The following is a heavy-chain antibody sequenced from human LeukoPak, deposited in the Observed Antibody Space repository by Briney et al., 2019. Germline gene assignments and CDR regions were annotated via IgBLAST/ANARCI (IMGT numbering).Heavy chain of an antibody. J-gene: IGHJ4*02. Sequence: ASVKVSCKASGYTFTGYYMHWVRQAPGQGLEWMGWINPNSGGTNYAQKFQGRVTMTRDTSISTAYMELRSLRSDDTAVYYCAVYDFWSGYYCYWGQGTLVTVSS. CDR3: AVYDFWSGYYCY. CDR1: GYTFTGYY. CDR2: INPNSGGT. D-gene: IGHD3-3*01. V-gene: IGHV1-2*02.